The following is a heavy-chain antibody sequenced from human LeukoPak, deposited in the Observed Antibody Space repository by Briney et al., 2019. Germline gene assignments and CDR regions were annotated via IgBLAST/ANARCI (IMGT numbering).Heavy chain of an antibody. J-gene: IGHJ4*02. D-gene: IGHD1-1*01. CDR2: INGDGNNV. Sequence: GGSLRLSCAASGFTFNNYWLHWVRQVPGKGLMWVSRINGDGNNVNYAGSVKGRFTISRDNAKNTLHLQMNSLRAEDTAVYYCAAGPAGNGHLSSYWGQGTRVTVSS. CDR1: GFTFNNYW. V-gene: IGHV3-74*01. CDR3: AAGPAGNGHLSSY.